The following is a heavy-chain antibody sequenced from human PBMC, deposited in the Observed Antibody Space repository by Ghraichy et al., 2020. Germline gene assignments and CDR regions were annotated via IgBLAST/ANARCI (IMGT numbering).Heavy chain of an antibody. CDR2: INHSGST. J-gene: IGHJ5*02. D-gene: IGHD3-22*01. CDR1: GGSFSGYY. V-gene: IGHV4-34*01. Sequence: SETLSLTCAVYGGSFSGYYWSWIRQPPGKGLEWIGEINHSGSTNYNPSLKSRVTISVDTSKNQFSLKLSSVTAADTAVYYCAPLSDSSGYFTAWGQGTLVTVSS. CDR3: APLSDSSGYFTA.